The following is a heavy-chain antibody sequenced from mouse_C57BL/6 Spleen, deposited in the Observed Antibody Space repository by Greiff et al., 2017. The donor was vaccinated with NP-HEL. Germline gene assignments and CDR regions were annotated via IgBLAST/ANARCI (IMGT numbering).Heavy chain of an antibody. D-gene: IGHD1-1*01. V-gene: IGHV5-4*01. Sequence: EVKLMESGGGLVKPGGSLKLSCAASGFTFSSYAMSWVRQTPEKRLEWVATISDGGSYTYYPDNVKGRFTISRDNAKNNLYLQMSRLKSEDTAMYYCARDGYNGSSYEDYFDYWGQGTTLTVSS. CDR2: ISDGGSYT. CDR3: ARDGYNGSSYEDYFDY. J-gene: IGHJ2*01. CDR1: GFTFSSYA.